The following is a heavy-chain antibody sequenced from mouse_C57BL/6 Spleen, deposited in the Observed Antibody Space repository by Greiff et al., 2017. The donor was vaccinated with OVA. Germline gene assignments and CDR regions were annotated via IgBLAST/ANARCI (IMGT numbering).Heavy chain of an antibody. CDR2: IDPSDSYT. J-gene: IGHJ4*01. CDR1: GYTFTSYW. D-gene: IGHD1-1*01. V-gene: IGHV1-50*01. Sequence: VQLQESGAELVKPGASVKLSCKASGYTFTSYWMQWVKQRPGQGLEWIGEIDPSDSYTNYNQKFKGKATLTVDTSSSTAYMQLSSLTSEDSAVYYCARWITTVVDYYAMDYWGQGTSVTVSS. CDR3: ARWITTVVDYYAMDY.